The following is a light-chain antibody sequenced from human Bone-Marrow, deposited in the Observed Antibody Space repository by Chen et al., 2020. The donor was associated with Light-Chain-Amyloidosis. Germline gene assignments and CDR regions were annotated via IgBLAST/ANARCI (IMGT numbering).Light chain of an antibody. Sequence: QSALTQPASVSGSPGQSITISCTESSSDVGTYNLVSWYQHHPGKAPKLIIYEAKKRPSGVSNRFSGSRSGYTASLTISGLQAEDEADYYCCSYAGRGKMFGGGTKLTVL. CDR1: SSDVGTYNL. J-gene: IGLJ3*02. V-gene: IGLV2-23*01. CDR2: EAK. CDR3: CSYAGRGKM.